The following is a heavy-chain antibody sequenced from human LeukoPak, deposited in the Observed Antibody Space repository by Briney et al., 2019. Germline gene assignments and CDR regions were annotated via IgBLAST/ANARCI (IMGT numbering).Heavy chain of an antibody. J-gene: IGHJ1*01. D-gene: IGHD2-2*01. CDR2: IYYSGST. CDR3: ARVYCSSTSCYSYFQH. Sequence: SETLSLTCTVSGGSVSSGSYYWSWIRQPPGKGLEWIGYIYYSGSTNYNPSLKSRVTISVDTSKNQFSLKLSSVTAADTAVYYCARVYCSSTSCYSYFQHWGQGTLVTVSS. CDR1: GGSVSSGSYY. V-gene: IGHV4-61*01.